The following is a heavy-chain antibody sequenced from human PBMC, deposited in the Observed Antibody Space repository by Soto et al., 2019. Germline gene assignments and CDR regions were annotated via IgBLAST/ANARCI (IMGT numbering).Heavy chain of an antibody. CDR1: GGSISSSSYY. CDR3: ARREALYYYDYGAFDI. CDR2: IYYSGST. V-gene: IGHV4-39*01. J-gene: IGHJ3*02. D-gene: IGHD3-22*01. Sequence: QLQLQESGPGLVKPSETLSLTCTVSGGSISSSSYYWGWIRQPPGKGLEWIGSIYYSGSTYYNPSRKSRVTISVDTSKNQFSLKLSSVTAADTAVYYCARREALYYYDYGAFDIWGQGTMVTVSS.